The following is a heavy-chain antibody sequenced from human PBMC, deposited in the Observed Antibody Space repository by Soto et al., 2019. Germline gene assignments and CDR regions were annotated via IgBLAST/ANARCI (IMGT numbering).Heavy chain of an antibody. D-gene: IGHD5-12*01. J-gene: IGHJ6*01. CDR3: ARSRWLQLRSYYYYGMGV. Sequence: QVQLVQSGAEVKKPGSSVKVSCKASGGTFSSYAISWVRQAPGQGLEWMGGTIPIFGTANYAQQFQGRVTITADESTCTAYMELGSLRSEDTGVYYCARSRWLQLRSYYYYGMGVWGQGTTVTVSS. V-gene: IGHV1-69*12. CDR1: GGTFSSYA. CDR2: TIPIFGTA.